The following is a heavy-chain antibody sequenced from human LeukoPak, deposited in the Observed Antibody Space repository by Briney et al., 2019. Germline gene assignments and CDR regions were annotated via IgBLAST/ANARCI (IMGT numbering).Heavy chain of an antibody. CDR3: ARGYYDILTGLGNFDP. CDR2: IYHSGST. D-gene: IGHD3-9*01. V-gene: IGHV4-30-2*01. J-gene: IGHJ5*02. CDR1: GGSISSGGYS. Sequence: SETLSLSCAVSGGSISSGGYSWSWIRQPPGKGLEWIGYIYHSGSTYYNPSLKSRVTISVDRSKNQFSLKLSSVTAADTAVYYCARGYYDILTGLGNFDPWGQGTLVTVSS.